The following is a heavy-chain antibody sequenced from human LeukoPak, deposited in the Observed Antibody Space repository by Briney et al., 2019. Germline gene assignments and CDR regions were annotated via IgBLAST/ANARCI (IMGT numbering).Heavy chain of an antibody. D-gene: IGHD2-2*01. CDR1: GFIFSTYG. CDR2: IRYDGNNK. V-gene: IGHV3-30*02. Sequence: PGGSLKLSCAASGFIFSTYGMHWVRQAPGKGLEWVAFIRYDGNNKYYADFVKGRFTISRDNSKNTLYLHMNSLRTEDTAVYYCAKIEGKYQLANVPDHWGQGTLVTVSS. J-gene: IGHJ4*02. CDR3: AKIEGKYQLANVPDH.